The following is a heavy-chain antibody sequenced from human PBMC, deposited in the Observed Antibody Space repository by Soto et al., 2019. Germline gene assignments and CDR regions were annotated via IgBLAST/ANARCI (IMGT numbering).Heavy chain of an antibody. J-gene: IGHJ4*02. D-gene: IGHD3-10*01. Sequence: QVQLVESGGGVVQPGRSLRLSCAASGFTFSNFALHWVRQAPGKVLEWVAVISYDGSNEYYADSLKGRFTISRDNSKNTLYLQMRSLRVEDTAVYYCASTLIRGVITTYFDYWGQGTLVTVSS. V-gene: IGHV3-30-3*01. CDR1: GFTFSNFA. CDR3: ASTLIRGVITTYFDY. CDR2: ISYDGSNE.